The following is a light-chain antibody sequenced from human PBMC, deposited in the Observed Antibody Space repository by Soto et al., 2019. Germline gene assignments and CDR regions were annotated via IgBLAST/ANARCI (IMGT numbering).Light chain of an antibody. CDR2: GAS. J-gene: IGKJ3*01. V-gene: IGKV3-20*01. CDR3: QQYLTSPFT. CDR1: QSVSGSH. Sequence: EIVLTQSPGSLSLSPGERATLSCRASQSVSGSHLAWYQQKPGQAPRLLIYGASSRATGVPDRFSGSGSGTDFTLTISRLEPEDFAVYYCQQYLTSPFTFGPGTKVDIK.